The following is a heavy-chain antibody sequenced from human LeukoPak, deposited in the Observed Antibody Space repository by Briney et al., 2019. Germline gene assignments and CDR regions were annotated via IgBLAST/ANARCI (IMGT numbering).Heavy chain of an antibody. CDR1: GHTFSSYW. CDR3: AREQYSSGSAFDI. V-gene: IGHV3-7*01. J-gene: IGHJ3*02. Sequence: GGSLRLSCAASGHTFSSYWMNWVRQVPGKGLEWVANIKGDGREKYYVDSVKGRFTISRDNAKNSLYLQMNSLRAEDTAVYYCAREQYSSGSAFDIWGQGTMVTVSS. D-gene: IGHD6-19*01. CDR2: IKGDGREK.